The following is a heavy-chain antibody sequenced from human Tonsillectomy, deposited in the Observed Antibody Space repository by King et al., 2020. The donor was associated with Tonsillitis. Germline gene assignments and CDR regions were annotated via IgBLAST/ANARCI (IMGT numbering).Heavy chain of an antibody. Sequence: QLVQSGAEVKKPGASVKVSCKASGYTFIGYYIHWVRQAPGQGLEWMGWISPKSGDTKYAQKFQARVTMTRDTSNSAAYMELTRLRSDDTGLYYCARLYSDYDWGDYWGQGTLVTVSS. V-gene: IGHV1-2*02. J-gene: IGHJ4*02. CDR2: ISPKSGDT. D-gene: IGHD5-12*01. CDR3: ARLYSDYDWGDY. CDR1: GYTFIGYY.